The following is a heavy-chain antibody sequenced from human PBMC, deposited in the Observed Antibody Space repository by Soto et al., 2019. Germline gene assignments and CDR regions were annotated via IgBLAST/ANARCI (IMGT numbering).Heavy chain of an antibody. J-gene: IGHJ5*01. Sequence: SETLSLTCAVSGVSIHNSHSFWGWIRQPPGKGLEFIGSVYYSGGANYNPSLEIRVTVSIDTSNNQFSLRVNSVTAADTAVYYCGRVVEGATRHTDFDSWGQGILVTVSS. CDR3: GRVVEGATRHTDFDS. V-gene: IGHV4-39*01. CDR1: GVSIHNSHSF. CDR2: VYYSGGA. D-gene: IGHD2-15*01.